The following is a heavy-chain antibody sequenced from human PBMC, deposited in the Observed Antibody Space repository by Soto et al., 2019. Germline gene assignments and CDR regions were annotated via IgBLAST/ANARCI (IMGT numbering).Heavy chain of an antibody. Sequence: GGSLRLSCAASGFTFSSYAMHWVRQAPGKGLEWVAVISYDGSNKYYADSVKGRFTISRDNSKNTLYLQMNSLRAEGTAVYYCARDLGGYYGSGSYYNWFDPWGQGTLVTVSS. V-gene: IGHV3-30-3*01. CDR1: GFTFSSYA. CDR2: ISYDGSNK. CDR3: ARDLGGYYGSGSYYNWFDP. D-gene: IGHD3-10*01. J-gene: IGHJ5*02.